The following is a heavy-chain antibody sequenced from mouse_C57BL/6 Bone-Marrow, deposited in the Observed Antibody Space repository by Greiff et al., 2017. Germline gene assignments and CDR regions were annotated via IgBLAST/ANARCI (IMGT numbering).Heavy chain of an antibody. Sequence: QVQLMQPGAELVKPGASVKLSCKASGYTFTSYWMHWVQQRPGRGLEWIGRIDPNSGGTKYNEKFKSKATLTVDKPSSTAYMQLSSLTSDDSAVYYCARTTMVRKGFDYWGQGTTLTVSS. D-gene: IGHD2-2*01. J-gene: IGHJ2*01. V-gene: IGHV1-72*01. CDR3: ARTTMVRKGFDY. CDR2: IDPNSGGT. CDR1: GYTFTSYW.